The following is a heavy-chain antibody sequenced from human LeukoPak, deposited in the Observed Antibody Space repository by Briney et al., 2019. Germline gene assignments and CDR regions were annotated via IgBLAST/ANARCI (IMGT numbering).Heavy chain of an antibody. CDR1: GFTFSSYW. Sequence: GGSLRLSCAASGFTFSSYWMSWVRQAPGKGLEWVANIKQDGSEKYYVDSVKGRFTISRDNAKNSLYLQMNSLRAEDTAVYYCAGQSSSWHEDYWGQGTLVTVSS. V-gene: IGHV3-7*01. CDR2: IKQDGSEK. CDR3: AGQSSSWHEDY. D-gene: IGHD6-13*01. J-gene: IGHJ4*02.